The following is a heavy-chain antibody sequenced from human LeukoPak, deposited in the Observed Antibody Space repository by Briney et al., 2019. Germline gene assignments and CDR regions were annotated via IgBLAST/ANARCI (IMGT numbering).Heavy chain of an antibody. D-gene: IGHD6-19*01. CDR1: GGSISSSNW. V-gene: IGHV4-4*02. CDR2: IYHSGST. Sequence: PSETLSLTCAVSGGSISSSNWWSWVRQPPGKGLEWIGEIYHSGSTNYNPSLKSRVTISVDKSKNQFSLKLSSVTAADTAVYYCARAAPGIAVAGTFWFDPWGQGTLVTVSS. J-gene: IGHJ5*02. CDR3: ARAAPGIAVAGTFWFDP.